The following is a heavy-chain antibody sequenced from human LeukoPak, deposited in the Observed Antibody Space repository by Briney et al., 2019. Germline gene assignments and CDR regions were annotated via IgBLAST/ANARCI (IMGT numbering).Heavy chain of an antibody. J-gene: IGHJ4*02. CDR1: GFTFSAYW. CDR3: ARKTVVGSYFDY. V-gene: IGHV3-7*03. CDR2: IKQDGSDK. D-gene: IGHD4-23*01. Sequence: GGSLRLSCAASGFTFSAYWMSWVRQAPGKGLEWVANIKQDGSDKYYVDSVKGRFTISRDNAKNSLYLQMNSLRAEDTAVYYCARKTVVGSYFDYRGQGTPVTVAS.